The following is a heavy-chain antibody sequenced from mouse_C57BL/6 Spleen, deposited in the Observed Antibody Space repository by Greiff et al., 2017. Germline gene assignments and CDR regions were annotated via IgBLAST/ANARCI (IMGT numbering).Heavy chain of an antibody. V-gene: IGHV1-52*01. CDR1: GYTFTSYW. CDR2: IDPSDSET. CDR3: ASRDSYLYDFDY. D-gene: IGHD2-12*01. J-gene: IGHJ2*01. Sequence: QVQLKQPGAELVRPGSSVKLSCKASGYTFTSYWMHWVKQRPIQGLEWIGNIDPSDSETHYNQKFKYKATLTVDKSSSTSYMQLSSLTSEDSAVYYCASRDSYLYDFDYWGQGTTLTVSS.